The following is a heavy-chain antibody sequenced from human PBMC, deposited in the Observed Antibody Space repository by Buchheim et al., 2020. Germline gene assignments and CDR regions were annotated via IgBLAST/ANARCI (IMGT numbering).Heavy chain of an antibody. Sequence: EVQLVESGGGLVQPGGSLRLSCAASGFTVSSNYMSWVRQAPGQGLEWVSVIYSGGGTYYADSVKGRFTISRDNSNKPLYLQMNSLRAEDTAVYYCARELYSSGWPEYFQHWGQGTL. D-gene: IGHD6-19*01. CDR1: GFTVSSNY. CDR3: ARELYSSGWPEYFQH. V-gene: IGHV3-66*01. J-gene: IGHJ1*01. CDR2: IYSGGGT.